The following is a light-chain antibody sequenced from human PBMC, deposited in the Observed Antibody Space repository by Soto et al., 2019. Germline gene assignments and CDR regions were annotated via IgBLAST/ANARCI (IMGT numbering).Light chain of an antibody. J-gene: IGKJ1*01. CDR3: QQYRXSGT. V-gene: IGKV3-20*01. Sequence: EIVLTQSPGTLSLSPGERATLSCRASQSVSNNYLAWYQQNPGQATRLLIYCASNRATGIPERFSGSGSGTDFTLTISRLEPDDFAVYYCQQYRXSGTCVQGTKV. CDR1: QSVSNNY. CDR2: CAS.